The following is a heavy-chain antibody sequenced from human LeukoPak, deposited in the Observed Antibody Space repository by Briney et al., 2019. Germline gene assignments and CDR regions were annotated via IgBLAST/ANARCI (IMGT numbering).Heavy chain of an antibody. CDR1: GYIFTKYS. CDR3: ARELVGATTSGDY. D-gene: IGHD1-26*01. CDR2: ISTNTGNP. V-gene: IGHV7-4-1*02. Sequence: ASVKVSCKASGYIFTKYSMNWVRQAPAQGLEWMGWISTNTGNPTYAQGFTGRFVFSLDTSVSTAYLQISSLKAEDTAVYYCARELVGATTSGDYWGQGTLVTVSS. J-gene: IGHJ4*02.